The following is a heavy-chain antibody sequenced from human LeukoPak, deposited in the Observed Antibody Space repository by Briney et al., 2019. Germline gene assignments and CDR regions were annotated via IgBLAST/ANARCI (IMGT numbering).Heavy chain of an antibody. Sequence: ASVKVSCKASGYTFTDYYMNWVRQAPGQGLEWLGWINPNSGGTNYAQKFQGRVTMTTDTSISTAYMVLSRLKSDDTAVYYCARDFIRRSYDVAFYMGGQGTVVTVSS. CDR2: INPNSGGT. CDR3: ARDFIRRSYDVAFYM. V-gene: IGHV1-2*02. CDR1: GYTFTDYY. J-gene: IGHJ3*02. D-gene: IGHD3-16*01.